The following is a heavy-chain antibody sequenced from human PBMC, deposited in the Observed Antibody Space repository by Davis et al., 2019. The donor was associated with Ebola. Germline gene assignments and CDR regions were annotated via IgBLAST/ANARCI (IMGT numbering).Heavy chain of an antibody. V-gene: IGHV1-18*01. CDR2: ISAYNGNT. Sequence: ASVKVSCKASGYTFTSYGISWVRQAPGQGLEWMGWISAYNGNTNYAQKLQGRVTMTTDTSTSTAYMELRSLRSDDTAVYYCARDRGDIVVVVAAPILFDPWGKGTLVTVSS. CDR1: GYTFTSYG. J-gene: IGHJ5*02. CDR3: ARDRGDIVVVVAAPILFDP. D-gene: IGHD2-15*01.